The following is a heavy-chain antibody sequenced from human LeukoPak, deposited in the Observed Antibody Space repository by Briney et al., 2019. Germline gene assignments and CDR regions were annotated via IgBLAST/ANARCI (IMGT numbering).Heavy chain of an antibody. V-gene: IGHV1-69*13. J-gene: IGHJ4*02. CDR2: IIPIFGTA. Sequence: ASVKVSCKASGGTFSSYALSWVRQAPGQGLEWMGGIIPIFGTANYAQKFQGRVTITADESTSTAYMELSSLRSEDTAVYYCAREGDQNDSSGYYYGPFDYWGQGTLVTVSS. CDR3: AREGDQNDSSGYYYGPFDY. D-gene: IGHD3-22*01. CDR1: GGTFSSYA.